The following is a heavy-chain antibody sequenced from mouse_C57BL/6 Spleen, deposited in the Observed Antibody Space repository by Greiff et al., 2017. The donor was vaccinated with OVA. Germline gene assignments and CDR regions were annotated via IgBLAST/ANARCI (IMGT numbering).Heavy chain of an antibody. D-gene: IGHD1-1*01. CDR3: ERNYYGSSYEGYARDY. J-gene: IGHJ4*01. Sequence: VQLKESGPELVKPGASVKLSCKASGYTFTSYDINWVKQRPGQGLEWIGWIYPRDGSTKYNEKFKGKATLTVDTSSSTAYMELHSLTSEDSAVYFGERNYYGSSYEGYARDYWGQGTSVTVSS. V-gene: IGHV1-85*01. CDR1: GYTFTSYD. CDR2: IYPRDGST.